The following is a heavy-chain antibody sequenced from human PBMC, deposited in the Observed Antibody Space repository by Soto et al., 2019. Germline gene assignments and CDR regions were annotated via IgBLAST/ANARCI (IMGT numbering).Heavy chain of an antibody. Sequence: ASVKVSCKASGYTFTSYDINWVRQATGQGLEWMGWMNPNSGNTGYAQKFQGRVTMTRNTSISTAYMELSSLRSEDTAVYYCARGQNIVVVPAASSHFDYWGQGTLVTVSS. CDR3: ARGQNIVVVPAASSHFDY. D-gene: IGHD2-2*01. J-gene: IGHJ4*02. V-gene: IGHV1-8*01. CDR1: GYTFTSYD. CDR2: MNPNSGNT.